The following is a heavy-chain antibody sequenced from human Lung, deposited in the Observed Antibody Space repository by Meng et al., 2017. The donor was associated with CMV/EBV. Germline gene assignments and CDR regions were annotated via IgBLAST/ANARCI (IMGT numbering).Heavy chain of an antibody. V-gene: IGHV1-69*05. Sequence: SXXVSXKASGGTFNMYAVSWVRQAPGQGLEWVGGIIPIFGTPNYPQEFQGRVTISTDESTHTVYMALSSLTSEDTAMYYCTRDRRGRSNWEYYFDYWGQGNXV. D-gene: IGHD7-27*01. CDR1: GGTFNMYA. J-gene: IGHJ4*02. CDR3: TRDRRGRSNWEYYFDY. CDR2: IIPIFGTP.